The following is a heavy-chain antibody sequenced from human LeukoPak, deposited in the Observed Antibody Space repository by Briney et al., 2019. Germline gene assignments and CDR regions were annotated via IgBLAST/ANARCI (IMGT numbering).Heavy chain of an antibody. CDR2: ISPSGSST. D-gene: IGHD3-10*01. CDR1: GYIFTSYY. J-gene: IGHJ4*02. V-gene: IGHV1-46*01. Sequence: ASVKVSCKASGYIFTSYYMYWVRQAPGQGLEWIGIISPSGSSTTYAQKFQGRVTMTRDTSISTAYMELSRLRSDDTAVYYCARAPRLWFGETADYWGQGTLVTVSS. CDR3: ARAPRLWFGETADY.